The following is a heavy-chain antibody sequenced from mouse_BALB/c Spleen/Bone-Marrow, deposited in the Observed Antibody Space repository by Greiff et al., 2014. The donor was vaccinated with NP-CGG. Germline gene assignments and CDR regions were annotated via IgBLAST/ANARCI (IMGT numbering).Heavy chain of an antibody. J-gene: IGHJ4*01. CDR2: IWSDGTT. D-gene: IGHD2-2*01. CDR1: GFSLTLYG. CDR3: ARHERGYPYAMDY. Sequence: QVQLQQSGPDLVAPSQSLSITCTVSGFSLTLYGVHWVRQSPGKGLEWLVVIWSDGTTTYNSALKSRLSISKDNSKGQVFLKLNSLQTDDTAMYYCARHERGYPYAMDYWGQGTSVTVSS. V-gene: IGHV2-6-2*01.